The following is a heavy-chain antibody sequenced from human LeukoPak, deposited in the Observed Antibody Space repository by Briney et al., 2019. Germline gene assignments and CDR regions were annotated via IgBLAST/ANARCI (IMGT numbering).Heavy chain of an antibody. CDR2: ISGSGGST. V-gene: IGHV3-23*01. D-gene: IGHD3-10*01. CDR1: GFIFSSYD. J-gene: IGHJ6*02. Sequence: GGSLRLFCAASGFIFSSYDMSWVREAPGKGLEWVSAISGSGGSTYDADSVKGRFTISRDNSKSTRSLQMNGLRAEDTALYYCATARVRGASYGMDVWGQGTTVTVSS. CDR3: ATARVRGASYGMDV.